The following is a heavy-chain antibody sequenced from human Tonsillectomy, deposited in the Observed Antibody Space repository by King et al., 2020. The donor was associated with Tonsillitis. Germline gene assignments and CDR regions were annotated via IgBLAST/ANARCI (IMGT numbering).Heavy chain of an antibody. V-gene: IGHV3-64D*06. D-gene: IGHD3-16*01. CDR1: GFTFSSNA. CDR3: VRGGMDM. Sequence: VQLVESGGGLVQTGESLRLSCSASGFTFSSNAMHWVRQAPGKGLEYVSTISSNGGNTYYADSVKGRFTTSRDNSKNTLYLQMSTLRVEDTAGYYYVRGGMDMWGQGTTVTASS. CDR2: ISSNGGNT. J-gene: IGHJ6*01.